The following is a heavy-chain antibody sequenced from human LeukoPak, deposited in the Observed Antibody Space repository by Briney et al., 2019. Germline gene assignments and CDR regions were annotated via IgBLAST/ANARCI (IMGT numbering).Heavy chain of an antibody. CDR2: ISYDESNE. V-gene: IGHV3-30*18. CDR1: GFTFRSFG. J-gene: IGHJ4*02. CDR3: AKDDSSSGAGSDY. Sequence: GGTLRLSCAASGFTFRSFGMHWVRQAPGKGLEWVALISYDESNEYYADSVKGRFTISRDNSKNTLYLQMNSLRAEDTALYYCAKDDSSSGAGSDYWGQGTLVTVSS. D-gene: IGHD6-13*01.